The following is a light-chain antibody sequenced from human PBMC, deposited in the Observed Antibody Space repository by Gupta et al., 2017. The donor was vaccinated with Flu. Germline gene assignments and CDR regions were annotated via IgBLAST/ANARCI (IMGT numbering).Light chain of an antibody. J-gene: IGKJ3*01. CDR1: QSISTW. Sequence: DIQMTQSPSTLSASVGDRVTITCRASQSISTWLAWYRQKAGQAPKLLIYKTSTLESGVPSRFSGSGSETEFTLTISSLQPDDFATYYCQQYNGYSTFGPGTKVDLK. CDR3: QQYNGYST. V-gene: IGKV1-5*03. CDR2: KTS.